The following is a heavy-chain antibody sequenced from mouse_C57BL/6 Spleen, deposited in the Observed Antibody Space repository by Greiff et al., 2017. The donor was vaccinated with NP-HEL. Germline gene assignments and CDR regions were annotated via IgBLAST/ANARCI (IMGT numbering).Heavy chain of an antibody. D-gene: IGHD2-12*01. J-gene: IGHJ2*01. V-gene: IGHV5-4*01. CDR3: ARAGYYSLYYFYY. CDR1: GFTFSSYA. CDR2: ISDGGSYT. Sequence: EVQLVEPGGGLVKPGGSLKLSCAASGFTFSSYAMSWVRQTPEKRLEWVATISDGGSYTYYPDNVKGRFTISRDNAKNNLYLQMSRLKSEDTAMYYCARAGYYSLYYFYYWGKGTALTVSS.